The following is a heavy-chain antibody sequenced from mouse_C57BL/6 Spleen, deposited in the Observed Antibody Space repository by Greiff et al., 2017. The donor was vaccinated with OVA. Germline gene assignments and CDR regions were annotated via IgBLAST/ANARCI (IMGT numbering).Heavy chain of an antibody. Sequence: EVKVVESGGGLVKPGGSLKLSCAASGFTFSSYAMSWVRQTPEKRLEWVATISDGGSYTYYPDNVKGRFTISRDNAKNNLYLQMSHLKSEDTAMYYCARDTTVVEGYYFDYWGQGTTLTVSS. CDR3: ARDTTVVEGYYFDY. D-gene: IGHD1-1*01. J-gene: IGHJ2*01. V-gene: IGHV5-4*01. CDR2: ISDGGSYT. CDR1: GFTFSSYA.